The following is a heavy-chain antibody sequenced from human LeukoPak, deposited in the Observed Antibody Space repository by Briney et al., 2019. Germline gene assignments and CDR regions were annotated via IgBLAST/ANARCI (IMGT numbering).Heavy chain of an antibody. V-gene: IGHV1-69*05. CDR2: ISPIFGPA. CDR1: GGTFSTYV. J-gene: IGHJ3*02. Sequence: SVKVSCKASGGTFSTYVITWVRQAPGQGLEWMGGISPIFGPANYGQKFEGRVTITTDESTTTAYMELSSLRSDDTAVYYCARGGWETHHAFDIWGQGTMVTVSS. D-gene: IGHD1-26*01. CDR3: ARGGWETHHAFDI.